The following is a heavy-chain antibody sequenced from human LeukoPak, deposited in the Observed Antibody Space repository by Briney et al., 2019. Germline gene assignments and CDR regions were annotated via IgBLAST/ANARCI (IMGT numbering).Heavy chain of an antibody. D-gene: IGHD3-22*01. V-gene: IGHV4-39*01. CDR3: ARRPLGYYYDSSGPSSYWYFDL. CDR1: GGSISSSSYY. Sequence: SETLSLTCTVSGGSISSSSYYWGWIRQPPGKGLEGIGSIYYSGSTYYNPSLKSRVTISVDTSKNQFSLKLSSVTAADTAVYYCARRPLGYYYDSSGPSSYWYFDLWGRGTLVTVSS. J-gene: IGHJ2*01. CDR2: IYYSGST.